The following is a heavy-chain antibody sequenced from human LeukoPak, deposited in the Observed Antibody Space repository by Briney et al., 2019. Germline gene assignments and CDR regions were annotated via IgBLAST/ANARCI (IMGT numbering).Heavy chain of an antibody. D-gene: IGHD5-12*01. CDR2: IYYSGSA. Sequence: SETLSLTCTVSGGSINNYYWSWIRQPPGKGLEWIGYIYYSGSANYKPSLKSRVTISVDTSKNQFSLKLSSVTAVDTAVYYCARSGGYSGYSSVWSQGTLVTVSS. CDR1: GGSINNYY. CDR3: ARSGGYSGYSSV. J-gene: IGHJ4*02. V-gene: IGHV4-59*01.